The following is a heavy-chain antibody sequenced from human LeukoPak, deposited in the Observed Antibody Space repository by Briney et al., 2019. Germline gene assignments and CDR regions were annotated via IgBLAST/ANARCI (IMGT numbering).Heavy chain of an antibody. D-gene: IGHD3-22*01. J-gene: IGHJ4*02. CDR2: INPSGGST. V-gene: IGHV1-46*01. CDR3: ARRDYYDSSGYYYFGY. Sequence: GASVKVSCKASGGTFSSYAISWVRQAPGQGLEWMGLINPSGGSTSYAQKFQGRVTMTRDMSTSTVYMELSSLRSEDTAVYYCARRDYYDSSGYYYFGYWGQGTLVTVSS. CDR1: GGTFSSYA.